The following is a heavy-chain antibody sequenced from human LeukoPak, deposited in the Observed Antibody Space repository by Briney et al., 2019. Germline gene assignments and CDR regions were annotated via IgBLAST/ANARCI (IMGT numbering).Heavy chain of an antibody. Sequence: PGGSLRLSCGASGFIFSTSGMNWVRQAPGKGLEWVSGIGSSGAATYYANSVKGRFTVSRDNSKNTLYLQMNSLRAEDTAVYYCAKGFMGATPNWGFNPWGQGTLVTVSS. J-gene: IGHJ5*02. V-gene: IGHV3-23*01. D-gene: IGHD1-26*01. CDR1: GFIFSTSG. CDR3: AKGFMGATPNWGFNP. CDR2: IGSSGAAT.